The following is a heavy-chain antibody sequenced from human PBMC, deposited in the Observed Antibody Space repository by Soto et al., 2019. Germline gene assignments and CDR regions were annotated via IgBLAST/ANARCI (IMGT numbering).Heavy chain of an antibody. D-gene: IGHD3-3*01. V-gene: IGHV3-30*18. Sequence: PGGSLRLSCAASGFTFSSYGMHWVRQAPGKGLEWVAVISYDGSNKYYADSVKGRFTISRDNSKNTLYLQMNSLRAEDTAVYYCAKDRVTIFGVVIIAPFFDYWGQGT. J-gene: IGHJ4*02. CDR1: GFTFSSYG. CDR2: ISYDGSNK. CDR3: AKDRVTIFGVVIIAPFFDY.